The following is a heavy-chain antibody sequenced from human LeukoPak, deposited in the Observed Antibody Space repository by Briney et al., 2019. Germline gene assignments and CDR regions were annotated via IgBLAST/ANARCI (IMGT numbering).Heavy chain of an antibody. CDR2: IYHSGST. Sequence: SETLSLTCTVSGYSISSGYYWGWIRQPPGKGLEWIGSIYHSGSTYYNPSLKSRVTISVDTSKNQFSLKLSSVTAADTAVYYCARDSLTKRYCSSTSCYSYFDYWGQGTLVTVSS. D-gene: IGHD2-2*01. CDR1: GYSISSGYY. V-gene: IGHV4-38-2*02. CDR3: ARDSLTKRYCSSTSCYSYFDY. J-gene: IGHJ4*02.